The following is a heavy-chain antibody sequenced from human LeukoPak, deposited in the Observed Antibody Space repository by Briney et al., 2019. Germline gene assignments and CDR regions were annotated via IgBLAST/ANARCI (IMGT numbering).Heavy chain of an antibody. D-gene: IGHD3-10*01. V-gene: IGHV4-34*01. CDR3: AKGGELWFGESYFDY. CDR2: INHSGST. CDR1: GGSFSGYY. J-gene: IGHJ4*02. Sequence: SETLSLTCAVYGGSFSGYYWSWIRQPPGKGLEWIGEINHSGSTNYNPSLKSRVTISVDTSKNQFSLKLSSVTAADTAVYYCAKGGELWFGESYFDYWGQGTLVTVSS.